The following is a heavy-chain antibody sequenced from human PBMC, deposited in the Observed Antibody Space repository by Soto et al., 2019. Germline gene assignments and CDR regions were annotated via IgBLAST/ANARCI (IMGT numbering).Heavy chain of an antibody. CDR1: GFTFDDYA. CDR3: AKSGEPGVVAATSFDY. J-gene: IGHJ4*02. CDR2: ISANGGSI. Sequence: EVQLVESGGRLVQPGKSLRLSCAASGFTFDDYAMHWVRQVPGKGLEWVSGISANGGSIRYGDSVKGRFTISRDNAKNSLFLQMNSLSAEDTASYYCAKSGEPGVVAATSFDYWGQGTLVTVSS. V-gene: IGHV3-9*01. D-gene: IGHD2-15*01.